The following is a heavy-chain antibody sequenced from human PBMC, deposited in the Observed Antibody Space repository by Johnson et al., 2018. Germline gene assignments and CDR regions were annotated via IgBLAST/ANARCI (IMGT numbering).Heavy chain of an antibody. Sequence: VQLVESGGGLVQPGRSLRLSCAASGFTFDDYAMHWVRQAPGKGLEWVSGISWHSGSIGYADSVKGRFTISRDNAKNSLYLQRNSLRAEDTALYYCAKELNRAFDIWGQGTMVTVSS. CDR3: AKELNRAFDI. CDR1: GFTFDDYA. J-gene: IGHJ3*02. V-gene: IGHV3-9*01. D-gene: IGHD1-14*01. CDR2: ISWHSGSI.